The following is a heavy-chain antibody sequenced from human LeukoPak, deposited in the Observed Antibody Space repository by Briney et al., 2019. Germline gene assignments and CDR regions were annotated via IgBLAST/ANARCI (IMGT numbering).Heavy chain of an antibody. D-gene: IGHD3-22*01. J-gene: IGHJ4*02. Sequence: SQTLTLTCTVSGGCISSGGYYWSWIRQHPGKGLEWIEYIYYSGSTYYNPSLKSRVTISVDTSKNQFSLKLSSVTAADTAVYYCARASGSSGYYYFDYWGQGTLVTVSS. CDR1: GGCISSGGYY. CDR2: IYYSGST. V-gene: IGHV4-31*03. CDR3: ARASGSSGYYYFDY.